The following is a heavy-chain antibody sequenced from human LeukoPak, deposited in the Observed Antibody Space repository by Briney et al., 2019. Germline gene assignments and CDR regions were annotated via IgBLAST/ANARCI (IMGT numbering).Heavy chain of an antibody. V-gene: IGHV3-74*01. CDR3: AKGFEYSSSGPSDY. Sequence: GGSLRLSCAASRFTFSSYWMHWVRQAPGKGLVWVSRINSDGSTTSYADSVKGRFTISRDNAKNTLYLQMNSLRAEDTAVCYCAKGFEYSSSGPSDYWGQGTLVTVSS. CDR2: INSDGSTT. D-gene: IGHD6-6*01. CDR1: RFTFSSYW. J-gene: IGHJ4*02.